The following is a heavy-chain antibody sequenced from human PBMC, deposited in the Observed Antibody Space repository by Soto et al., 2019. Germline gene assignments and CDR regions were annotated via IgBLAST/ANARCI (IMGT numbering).Heavy chain of an antibody. CDR3: ARHVSSSWYSSWFDP. CDR1: GGSISSSSYY. J-gene: IGHJ5*02. Sequence: PSETLSLTCTFSGGSISSSSYYLGWIRQPPGKGLEWIGSIYYSGSTYYNPSLKSRVTISVDTSKNQFSLKLSSVTAADTAVYYCARHVSSSWYSSWFDPWGQGTLVT. V-gene: IGHV4-39*01. CDR2: IYYSGST. D-gene: IGHD6-13*01.